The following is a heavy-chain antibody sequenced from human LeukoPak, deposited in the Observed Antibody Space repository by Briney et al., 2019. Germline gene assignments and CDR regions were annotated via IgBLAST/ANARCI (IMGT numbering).Heavy chain of an antibody. Sequence: SETLSLTCAVYGGSFSAYYWSWIRQPPGKGLEWIGEINHSGSTNYNPSLKSRVTVSVDTSKNQCSLKLSSVTAADTAVYYCARGGFYCGGDCYVDYWGQGTLVTVSS. CDR3: ARGGFYCGGDCYVDY. J-gene: IGHJ4*02. D-gene: IGHD2-21*02. V-gene: IGHV4-34*01. CDR2: INHSGST. CDR1: GGSFSAYY.